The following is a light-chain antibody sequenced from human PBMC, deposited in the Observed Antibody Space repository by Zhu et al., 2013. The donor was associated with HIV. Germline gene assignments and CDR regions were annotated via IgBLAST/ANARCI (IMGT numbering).Light chain of an antibody. CDR2: GAS. V-gene: IGKV3-20*01. CDR1: QSVSSSY. CDR3: QQYEDSPIT. Sequence: EIVLTQSPGTLSLSPGERATLSCRASQSVSSSYLSWYQQKPGQAPRLLIYGASTRATGIPARFSGSGSGTDFTLTISRLQPEDFAIYYCQQYEDSPITFGQGTRLEMK. J-gene: IGKJ5*01.